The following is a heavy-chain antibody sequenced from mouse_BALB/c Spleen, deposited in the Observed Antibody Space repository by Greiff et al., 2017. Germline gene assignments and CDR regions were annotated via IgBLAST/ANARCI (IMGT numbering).Heavy chain of an antibody. Sequence: VQLVESGPGLVAPSQSLSITCTVSGFSLTSYDISWIRQPPGKGLEWLGVIWTGGGTNYNSAFMSRLSISKDNSKSQVFLKMNSLQTDDTAIYYCVRDGTNWVFAYWGQGTLVTVSA. CDR2: IWTGGGT. CDR3: VRDGTNWVFAY. J-gene: IGHJ3*01. CDR1: GFSLTSYD. D-gene: IGHD4-1*01. V-gene: IGHV2-9-2*01.